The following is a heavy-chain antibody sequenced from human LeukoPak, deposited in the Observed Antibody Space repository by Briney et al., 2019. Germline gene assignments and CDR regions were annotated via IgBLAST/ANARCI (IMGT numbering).Heavy chain of an antibody. D-gene: IGHD6-13*01. CDR3: ARMSGPAAGIDY. Sequence: GESLKISCKGSGYSFTSYWIGWVRQMPGKGLEWMGSFYPGDSETRYSPSFQGQVTISADRSIDTAYLQWSSLKASDTAMYYCARMSGPAAGIDYWGQGTLVTVSS. V-gene: IGHV5-51*01. J-gene: IGHJ4*02. CDR2: FYPGDSET. CDR1: GYSFTSYW.